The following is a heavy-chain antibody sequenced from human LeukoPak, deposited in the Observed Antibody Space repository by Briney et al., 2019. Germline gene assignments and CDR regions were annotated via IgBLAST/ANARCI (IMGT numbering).Heavy chain of an antibody. V-gene: IGHV3-20*04. D-gene: IGHD3-22*01. CDR2: INWNGGST. CDR1: GFTFDDYG. J-gene: IGHJ4*02. CDR3: AKDDYDSPDY. Sequence: GGSLRLSCAASGFTFDDYGMSWVRQAPGKGLEWVSGINWNGGSTGYADSVKGRFTISRDNSKNSLYLQMNSLRAEDTALYYCAKDDYDSPDYWGQGTLVTVSS.